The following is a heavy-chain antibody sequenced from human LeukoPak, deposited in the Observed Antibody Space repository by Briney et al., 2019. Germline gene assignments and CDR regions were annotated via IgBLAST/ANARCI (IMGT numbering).Heavy chain of an antibody. D-gene: IGHD4-17*01. CDR1: GFTVSSNY. Sequence: PGGSLRLYCAASGFTVSSNYMSWVRQAPGKGLEGVSVIYSGGSTYYADSVKGRFTISRDNSKNTLYLQMNSLRAEDTAVYYCAREDYGDYGYYYGMDVWGQGTTVTVSS. CDR2: IYSGGST. CDR3: AREDYGDYGYYYGMDV. J-gene: IGHJ6*02. V-gene: IGHV3-66*02.